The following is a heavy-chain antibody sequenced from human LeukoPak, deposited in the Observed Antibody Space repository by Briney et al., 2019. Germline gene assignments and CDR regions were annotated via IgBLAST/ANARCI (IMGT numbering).Heavy chain of an antibody. CDR1: GFTLSTYG. CDR2: ISYDGSNK. Sequence: GGSLRLSCAASGFTLSTYGMHWVRQVPGKGLEWVAVISYDGSNKYYGDSVKGRFTISRDNSKNTLYLQMNSLRAEDTAVYYCAKVPRGSGWSHFDYWGQGTLVTVSS. D-gene: IGHD6-19*01. V-gene: IGHV3-30-3*01. J-gene: IGHJ4*02. CDR3: AKVPRGSGWSHFDY.